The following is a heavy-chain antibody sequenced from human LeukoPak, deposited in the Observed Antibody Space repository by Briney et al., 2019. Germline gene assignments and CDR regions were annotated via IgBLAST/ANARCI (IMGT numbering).Heavy chain of an antibody. V-gene: IGHV4-59*08. CDR1: GASISDDS. J-gene: IGHJ4*02. CDR2: ISCTGNT. D-gene: IGHD2-21*02. Sequence: PSETLSLTCSVSGASISDDSWTWIRQPPGKGLEWIGFISCTGNTNYYNPSLKSRVTMSIDTSMNQFSLKLSSVTAADTAVYYCARLGNCGDDCYAADYWGQGTLVTVSS. CDR3: ARLGNCGDDCYAADY.